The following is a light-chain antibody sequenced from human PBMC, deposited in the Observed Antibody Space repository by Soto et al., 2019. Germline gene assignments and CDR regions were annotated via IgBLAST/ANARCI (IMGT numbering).Light chain of an antibody. CDR3: QSYDSRLTGSV. J-gene: IGLJ3*02. Sequence: QPVLTQSPSVSGAPGQRVTISCTGGTSNIGAGYDVNWYQHVPGRAPKVVIYGNTNRPSGVPDRFSGSKSSTSASLAITGLQADDEAEYYCQSYDSRLTGSVFGGGTKLTVL. CDR2: GNT. CDR1: TSNIGAGYD. V-gene: IGLV1-40*01.